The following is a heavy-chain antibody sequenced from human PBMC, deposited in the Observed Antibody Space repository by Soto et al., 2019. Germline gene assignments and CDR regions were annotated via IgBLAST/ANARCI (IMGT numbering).Heavy chain of an antibody. J-gene: IGHJ5*02. CDR2: IYYSGST. CDR3: ASRTMVRGVIIRGRFDP. Sequence: PSETLSLTCTVSSGSISSSSYYWGWIRQPPGKGLEWIGSIYYSGSTYYNPSLKSRVTISVDTSKNQFSLKLSSVTAADTAVYYCASRTMVRGVIIRGRFDPWGQGTLVTVSS. D-gene: IGHD3-10*01. CDR1: SGSISSSSYY. V-gene: IGHV4-39*01.